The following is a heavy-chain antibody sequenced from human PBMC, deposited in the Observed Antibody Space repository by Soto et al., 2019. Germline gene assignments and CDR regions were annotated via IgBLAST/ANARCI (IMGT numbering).Heavy chain of an antibody. D-gene: IGHD3-22*01. CDR1: GGTFSSYT. V-gene: IGHV1-69*04. CDR2: IIPILGIA. CDR3: AREGTYYYDSSGYSHFDY. J-gene: IGHJ4*02. Sequence: GASVKVSCKASGGTFSSYTISWVRQAPGQGLEWMGRIIPILGIANYAQKFQGRVTITADKSTSTAYMELSSLRSEDTAVYYCAREGTYYYDSSGYSHFDYWGQGTLVTVSA.